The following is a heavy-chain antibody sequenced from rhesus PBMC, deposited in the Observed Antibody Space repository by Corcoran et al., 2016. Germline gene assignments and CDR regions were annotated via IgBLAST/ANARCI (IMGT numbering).Heavy chain of an antibody. D-gene: IGHD6-31*01. CDR2: IYGSGGST. J-gene: IGHJ4*01. CDR3: ARHARTYSSGWPYYFDY. V-gene: IGHV4-93*02. Sequence: QVQLQESGPAVVKPSETLSLTCAVSGGSISSSNWWSWIRQSPGKGLEWIGGIYGSGGSTEYNPSLKGRVTISLDTSKMQFSLKLSSVTAADTAVYYCARHARTYSSGWPYYFDYWGQGVLVTVSS. CDR1: GGSISSSNW.